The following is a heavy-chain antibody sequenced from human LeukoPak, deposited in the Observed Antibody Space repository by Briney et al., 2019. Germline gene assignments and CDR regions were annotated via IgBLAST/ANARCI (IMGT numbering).Heavy chain of an antibody. CDR2: INHSGST. J-gene: IGHJ4*02. V-gene: IGHV4-39*07. CDR3: ARRGGSGSYYKATDDY. D-gene: IGHD3-10*01. Sequence: SQTLSLTCTVSGGSITSGNYFWSWIRQPPGKGLEWIGEINHSGSTNYNPSLKSRVTISVDTSKNQFSLKLSSVTAADTAVYYCARRGGSGSYYKATDDYWGQGTLVTVSS. CDR1: GGSITSGNYF.